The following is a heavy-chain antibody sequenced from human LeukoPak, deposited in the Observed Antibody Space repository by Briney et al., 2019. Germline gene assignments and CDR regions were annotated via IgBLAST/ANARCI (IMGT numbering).Heavy chain of an antibody. D-gene: IGHD6-13*01. CDR2: INPSGGST. CDR3: ARGGRAGVVWGYSDY. Sequence: ASVRVSCKASGYTFTNYYIHWARQAPGRGLEWMGIINPSGGSTSYAQRFQGRVTMTSDTSTSTVYMDLSSLTSADTAVYYCARGGRAGVVWGYSDYWGQGTLVTVSS. J-gene: IGHJ4*02. CDR1: GYTFTNYY. V-gene: IGHV1-46*01.